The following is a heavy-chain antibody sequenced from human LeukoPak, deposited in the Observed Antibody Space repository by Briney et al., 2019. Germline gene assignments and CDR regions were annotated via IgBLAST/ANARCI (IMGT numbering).Heavy chain of an antibody. CDR1: GFTFSSYA. D-gene: IGHD1-26*01. Sequence: GGSLRLSCAASGFTFSSYAMSWVRQAPGKGLEWVSAISGSGGSTYYADSVKGRFTISRDNSKNSLYLQMNSLRAEDTALYYCAKAGPGATVNYYYYYGMDVWGQGTTVTVSS. CDR2: ISGSGGST. V-gene: IGHV3-23*01. J-gene: IGHJ6*02. CDR3: AKAGPGATVNYYYYYGMDV.